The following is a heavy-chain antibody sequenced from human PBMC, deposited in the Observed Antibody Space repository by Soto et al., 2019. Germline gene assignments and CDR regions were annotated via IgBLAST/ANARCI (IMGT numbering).Heavy chain of an antibody. V-gene: IGHV4-34*01. Sequence: SETLSLTCAVNRGSLSDYYMSWIRQSPGKGLEWIGEISQGEGTNYNPSLKSRVTMSRDLSKKQFSLRLNSVTDADSAVYYCARGLDHSKIGYWGPGTLVTVSS. CDR3: ARGLDHSKIGY. J-gene: IGHJ4*02. CDR1: RGSLSDYY. D-gene: IGHD4-4*01. CDR2: ISQGEGT.